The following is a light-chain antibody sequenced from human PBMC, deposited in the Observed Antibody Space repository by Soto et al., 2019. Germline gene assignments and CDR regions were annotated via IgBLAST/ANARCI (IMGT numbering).Light chain of an antibody. CDR2: GAS. J-gene: IGKJ5*01. CDR1: QSVSSSY. CDR3: QQRSNWPPIT. V-gene: IGKV3D-20*02. Sequence: EIVLTQSPGTLSLSPGERATLSCRASQSVSSSYLAWYQQKPGQAPRLLIYGASSRATGIPDRFSGSGSGTDFTLTISRLEPEDFAVYYCQQRSNWPPITCGQGTRL.